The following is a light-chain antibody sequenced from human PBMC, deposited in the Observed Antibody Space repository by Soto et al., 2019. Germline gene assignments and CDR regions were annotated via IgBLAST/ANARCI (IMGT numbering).Light chain of an antibody. J-gene: IGKJ2*01. CDR3: QQLNSYPPS. CDR1: QGISSY. CDR2: AAS. V-gene: IGKV1-9*01. Sequence: DIQLTQSPSFLSASVGDRVTITCRASQGISSYLAWYQQKPEKVPKLLIYAASTLQSGVPSRFSGSGSGTEFTLTISSLQPEDSATYYCQQLNSYPPSFGQGTKLEIK.